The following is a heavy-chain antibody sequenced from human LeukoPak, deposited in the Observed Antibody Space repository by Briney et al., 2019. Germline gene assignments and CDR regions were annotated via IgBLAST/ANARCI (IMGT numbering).Heavy chain of an antibody. V-gene: IGHV1-2*02. Sequence: GASVKVSCKASGYTFTSYYMHWVRQATGQGLEWMGWINPNSGGTNYAQKFQGRVTMTRDTSISTAYMELSRLRSDDTAVYYCARGMYYYDSSGYYYGNWFDPWGQGTLVTVSS. CDR3: ARGMYYYDSSGYYYGNWFDP. CDR2: INPNSGGT. D-gene: IGHD3-22*01. CDR1: GYTFTSYY. J-gene: IGHJ5*02.